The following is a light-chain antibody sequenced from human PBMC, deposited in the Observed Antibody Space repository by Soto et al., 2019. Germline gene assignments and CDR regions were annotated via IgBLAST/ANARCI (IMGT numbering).Light chain of an antibody. CDR2: GNS. V-gene: IGLV1-40*01. CDR3: QSYDSSLSVWV. Sequence: QPVLTQPXSVSXXPGQXVTXXCXXSXSNIGAGYDVHWYQQLPGTAPKLLIYGNSNRPSGVPDRFSGSKSGTSASLAITGLQAEDEADYYCQSYDSSLSVWVFGGGTKLTVL. CDR1: XSNIGAGYD. J-gene: IGLJ3*02.